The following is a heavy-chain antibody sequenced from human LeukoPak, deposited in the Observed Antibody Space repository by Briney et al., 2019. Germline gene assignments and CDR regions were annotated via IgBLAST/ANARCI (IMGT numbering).Heavy chain of an antibody. CDR1: GGSFSGYY. CDR3: AGGGVRDSSPRAGAFDI. D-gene: IGHD6-6*01. V-gene: IGHV4-34*01. CDR2: INHSGST. Sequence: SETLSLTCAVYGGSFSGYYWSWIRQPPGKGLEWIGEINHSGSTNYNPSLKSRVTISVDTSKNQFSLKLSSVTAADTAVYYCAGGGVRDSSPRAGAFDIWGQGTMVTVSS. J-gene: IGHJ3*02.